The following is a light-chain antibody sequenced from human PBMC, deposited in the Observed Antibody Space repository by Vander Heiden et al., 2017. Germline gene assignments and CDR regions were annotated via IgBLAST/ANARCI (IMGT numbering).Light chain of an antibody. J-gene: IGKJ4*02. CDR2: TTS. V-gene: IGKV3-11*01. CDR3: QQVDTRPLT. Sequence: EIVLTQSPASLSLSLGDSATLTCRASQNISRFLAWYQQKPGQAPNLLFYTTSRRETGIPARFSGTGSETDFTLTISSLEPEDCGIYYCQQVDTRPLTFGGGTKVEVK. CDR1: QNISRF.